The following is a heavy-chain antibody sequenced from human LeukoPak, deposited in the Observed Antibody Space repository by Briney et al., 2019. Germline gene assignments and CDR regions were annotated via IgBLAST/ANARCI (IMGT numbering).Heavy chain of an antibody. CDR1: GYVVTNNW. Sequence: GESVKISCTGSGYVVTNNWIGWVRQMPGKGLEWMGSIYPGDSDTRYSPSFQGQVTISADKSVSTAYLQWSSLKASDTAMYYCARGIAEAAVTKFDYWGQGTLVTVSS. CDR2: IYPGDSDT. J-gene: IGHJ4*02. CDR3: ARGIAEAAVTKFDY. V-gene: IGHV5-51*01. D-gene: IGHD6-13*01.